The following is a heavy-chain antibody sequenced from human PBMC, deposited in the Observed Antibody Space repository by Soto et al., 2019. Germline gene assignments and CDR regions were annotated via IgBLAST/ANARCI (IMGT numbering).Heavy chain of an antibody. CDR2: ISAYNGNT. J-gene: IGHJ3*02. V-gene: IGHV1-18*01. Sequence: ASVKVSCKASGYTFTSYGISWVRQAPGQGLEWMGWISAYNGNTNYAQKLQGRVTMTTDTSTSTAYMELRSLRSDDTAVYYCAGEGKAAGLLAFDIWGQGTMVTVSS. CDR3: AGEGKAAGLLAFDI. D-gene: IGHD6-13*01. CDR1: GYTFTSYG.